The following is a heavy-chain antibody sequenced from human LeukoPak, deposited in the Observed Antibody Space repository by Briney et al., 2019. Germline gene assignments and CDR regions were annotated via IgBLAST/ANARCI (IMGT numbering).Heavy chain of an antibody. CDR2: IRSKANSYAT. CDR1: GFTFSGSA. Sequence: RPGGSLRLSCAASGFTFSGSAMHWARQASGKGLEWVGRIRSKANSYATAYAASVKGRFTISRDDSKNTAYLQMNSLKTEDTAVYYCAKTMIVVVIRGYFDYWGQGTLVTVSS. D-gene: IGHD3-22*01. CDR3: AKTMIVVVIRGYFDY. J-gene: IGHJ4*02. V-gene: IGHV3-73*01.